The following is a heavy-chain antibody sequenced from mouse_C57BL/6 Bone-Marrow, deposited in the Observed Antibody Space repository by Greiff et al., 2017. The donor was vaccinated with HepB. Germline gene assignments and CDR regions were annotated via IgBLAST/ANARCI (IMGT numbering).Heavy chain of an antibody. J-gene: IGHJ1*03. CDR1: GYSITSGYY. Sequence: EVHLVESGPGLVKPSQSLSLTCSVTGYSITSGYYWNWIRQFPGNKLEWMGYISYDGSNNYNPSLKNRISITRDTSKNQFFLKLNSVTTEDTATYYCARAYPGYFDVWGTGTTVTVSS. D-gene: IGHD2-10*01. V-gene: IGHV3-6*01. CDR3: ARAYPGYFDV. CDR2: ISYDGSN.